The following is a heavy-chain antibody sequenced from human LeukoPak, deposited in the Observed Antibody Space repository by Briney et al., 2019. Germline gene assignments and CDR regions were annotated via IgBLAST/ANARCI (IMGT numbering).Heavy chain of an antibody. CDR1: GYTFTSYG. Sequence: ASVKVSCKAPGYTFTSYGISWVRQAPGQGLEWMGWISGYNGNTHYAQNLQGRVTMTTDTSTSTAYMELRSLRSDDTAVYYCARGPYCSGGTCYSQYFDYWGQGTLVTVSS. V-gene: IGHV1-18*01. CDR2: ISGYNGNT. CDR3: ARGPYCSGGTCYSQYFDY. D-gene: IGHD2-15*01. J-gene: IGHJ4*02.